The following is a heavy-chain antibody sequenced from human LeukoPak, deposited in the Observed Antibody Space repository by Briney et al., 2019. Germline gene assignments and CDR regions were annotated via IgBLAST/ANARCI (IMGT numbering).Heavy chain of an antibody. CDR2: ISGDGGST. D-gene: IGHD3-9*01. J-gene: IGHJ4*02. CDR1: GFTFDDYA. Sequence: PGGSLRLSCAASGFTFDDYAMHWVRQAPGKGLEWVSLISGDGGSTYYADSVKGRFTISRDNSKNSLYLQMNSLRTEDTALYYCAKVHRDDVVLRYFDWLPPDYWGQGTLVTVSS. V-gene: IGHV3-43*02. CDR3: AKVHRDDVVLRYFDWLPPDY.